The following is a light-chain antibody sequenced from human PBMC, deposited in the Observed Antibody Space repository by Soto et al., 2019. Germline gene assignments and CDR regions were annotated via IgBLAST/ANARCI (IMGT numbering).Light chain of an antibody. CDR2: DTT. CDR3: LLSYNGPYG. V-gene: IGLV7-46*01. J-gene: IGLJ1*01. Sequence: AVVTQEPSLTVSPGGTVTLTCVSSTGAVTNGHYPYWFQQKPGQAPRTLIYDTTNRHSWTPARFSGSLLGGKAALTLSGEQPEDEAEYYCLLSYNGPYGFGNGTKDTV. CDR1: TGAVTNGHY.